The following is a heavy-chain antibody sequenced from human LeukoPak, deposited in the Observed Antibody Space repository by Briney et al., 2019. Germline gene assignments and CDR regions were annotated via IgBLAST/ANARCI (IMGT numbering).Heavy chain of an antibody. CDR1: GFTFSSYA. Sequence: PGGSLRLSCAASGFTFSSYAMTWVRQAPGKGLEWVSVISGSAGNTHYADSVKGRFTISRDNSKNTVYLEMNSLRAEDTAVYYCVKKGYNWNDCLDYWGQGTLVTVSS. D-gene: IGHD1-20*01. CDR3: VKKGYNWNDCLDY. V-gene: IGHV3-23*01. J-gene: IGHJ4*02. CDR2: ISGSAGNT.